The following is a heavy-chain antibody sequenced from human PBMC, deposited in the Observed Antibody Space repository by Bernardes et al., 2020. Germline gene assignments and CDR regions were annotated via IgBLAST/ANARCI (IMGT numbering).Heavy chain of an antibody. J-gene: IGHJ5*02. CDR1: GGSISSSSYY. V-gene: IGHV4-39*01. D-gene: IGHD1-26*01. Sequence: LSLTCTVSGGSISSSSYYWGWIRQPPGKGLEWIGSIYYSGSTYYNPSLKSRVTISVDTSKNQFSLKLSSVTAADTAVYYCARGLLPNWFDPWGQGTLVTVSS. CDR2: IYYSGST. CDR3: ARGLLPNWFDP.